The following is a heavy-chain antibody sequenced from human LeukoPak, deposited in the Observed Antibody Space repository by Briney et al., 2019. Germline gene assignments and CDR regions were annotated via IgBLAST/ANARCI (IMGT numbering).Heavy chain of an antibody. D-gene: IGHD2-2*02. CDR2: VNLENGET. J-gene: IGHJ4*02. CDR3: ARAYCSSTSCYRFDY. V-gene: IGHV1-24*01. Sequence: ASVKVSCKVSGDSLSDLSMHWVRRTPGEGLELMGGVNLENGETIYAQKFQGRVTMTADTSTDTAYMELSSLGSEDTAVYYCARAYCSSTSCYRFDYWGQGTLVTVSS. CDR1: GDSLSDLS.